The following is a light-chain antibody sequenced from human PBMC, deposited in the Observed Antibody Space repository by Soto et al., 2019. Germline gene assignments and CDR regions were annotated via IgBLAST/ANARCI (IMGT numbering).Light chain of an antibody. V-gene: IGLV3-21*02. Sequence: SYELTQPPSVSVAPGQTARITCGGDNIGDKSVHWYQQKPGQAPVLVVYDNSDRPSGIPERFSGSKSGNTAYLTISGLQVEDEAEYFCFSFTTTSTHVFGTGTKVTVL. J-gene: IGLJ1*01. CDR3: FSFTTTSTHV. CDR1: NIGDKS. CDR2: DNS.